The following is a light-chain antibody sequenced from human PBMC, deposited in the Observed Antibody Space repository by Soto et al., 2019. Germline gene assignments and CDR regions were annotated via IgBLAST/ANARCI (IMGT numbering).Light chain of an antibody. CDR1: QSVSSNY. CDR3: QLYGTSPPGYT. CDR2: GAS. Sequence: EIVLTQSPGTLSLSPGERATLSCRASQSVSSNYLAWYQQRPGQAPRHLIFGASNRATGIPDRFSGSGSGTDFTLTISRLEPEDFAVYCCQLYGTSPPGYTFGQGTRLEIK. V-gene: IGKV3-20*01. J-gene: IGKJ2*01.